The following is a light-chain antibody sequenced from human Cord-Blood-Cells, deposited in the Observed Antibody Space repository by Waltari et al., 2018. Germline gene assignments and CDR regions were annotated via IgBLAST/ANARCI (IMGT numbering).Light chain of an antibody. CDR3: SSYTSSSTSYV. Sequence: QSALTQPASVSGSPGQSITISCTGTSSDVGGYNYVSWYQQHPGKAPKLVIPDVSKRPSVVSNRFSGSKSGNTASLTISGLQAEDEADYYCSSYTSSSTSYVFGTGTKVTVL. V-gene: IGLV2-14*01. J-gene: IGLJ1*01. CDR1: SSDVGGYNY. CDR2: DVS.